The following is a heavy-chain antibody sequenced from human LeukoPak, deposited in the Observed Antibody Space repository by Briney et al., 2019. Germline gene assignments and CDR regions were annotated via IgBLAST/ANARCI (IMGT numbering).Heavy chain of an antibody. V-gene: IGHV3-30*18. CDR3: AKGPPRAWLPPNYYYYYGMDV. J-gene: IGHJ6*02. CDR2: ISYDGSNK. Sequence: PGRSLRLSCAASGFTFSSYGMHWVRQAPGKGLEWVAVISYDGSNKYYADSVKGRFTISRDNSKNTLYLQMNSLRTEDTAVYSCAKGPPRAWLPPNYYYYYGMDVWGQGTTVTVSS. D-gene: IGHD6-19*01. CDR1: GFTFSSYG.